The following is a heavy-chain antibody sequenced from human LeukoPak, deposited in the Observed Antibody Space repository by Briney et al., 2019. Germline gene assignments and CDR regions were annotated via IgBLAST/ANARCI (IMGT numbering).Heavy chain of an antibody. V-gene: IGHV3-30*18. J-gene: IGHJ4*02. CDR2: ISYDGSNK. Sequence: PGGSLRRSCAASGFTFSSYGMHWVRQAPGKGLEWVAVISYDGSNKYYADSVKGRFTISRDNSKNTLYLQMNSLRAEDTAVYYCAKDGGTSCYFDYWGQGTLVTVSS. D-gene: IGHD2-2*01. CDR3: AKDGGTSCYFDY. CDR1: GFTFSSYG.